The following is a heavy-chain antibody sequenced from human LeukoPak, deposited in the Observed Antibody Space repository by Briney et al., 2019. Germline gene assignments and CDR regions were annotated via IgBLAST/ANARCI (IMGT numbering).Heavy chain of an antibody. D-gene: IGHD3-22*01. CDR3: ARDRLLYYYDSGPTGHFQH. J-gene: IGHJ1*01. V-gene: IGHV3-21*01. CDR1: GFTFSSYS. Sequence: GGSLRLSCAASGFTFSSYSMNWVRQAPGKGLEWVSSISSSSYIYYADSVKGRFTISRDNAKNSLYLQMSSLRADDTAVYYCARDRLLYYYDSGPTGHFQHWGQGTLVTV. CDR2: ISSSSYI.